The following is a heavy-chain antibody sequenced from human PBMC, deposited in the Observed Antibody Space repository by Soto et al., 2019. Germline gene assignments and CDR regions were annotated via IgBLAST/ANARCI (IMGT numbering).Heavy chain of an antibody. CDR1: GGTFSSYA. D-gene: IGHD2-15*01. CDR2: IIPIFGTA. CDR3: AREYCSGGSCSNRVAY. V-gene: IGHV1-69*01. Sequence: QVQLVQSGAEVKKPGSSVKVSCKASGGTFSSYAISWVRQAPGQGLEWMGGIIPIFGTANYARKFQGRVTITADESTSTAYMELSSLRSEDTAVYYCAREYCSGGSCSNRVAYWGQGTLVTVSS. J-gene: IGHJ4*02.